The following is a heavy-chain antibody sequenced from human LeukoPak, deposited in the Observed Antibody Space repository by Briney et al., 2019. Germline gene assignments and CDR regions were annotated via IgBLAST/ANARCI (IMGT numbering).Heavy chain of an antibody. V-gene: IGHV3-23*01. J-gene: IGHJ5*02. CDR1: GFTFSSYA. Sequence: PGGSLRLSCAASGFTFSSYAMSWARQAPGKGLEWVSAISGTGGRTYYADSVKGRFTISRDNSKNTLYLQMNSLRAEDTAVYYCGKEPASSGWFDPWGQGTLVTVSS. D-gene: IGHD6-19*01. CDR3: GKEPASSGWFDP. CDR2: ISGTGGRT.